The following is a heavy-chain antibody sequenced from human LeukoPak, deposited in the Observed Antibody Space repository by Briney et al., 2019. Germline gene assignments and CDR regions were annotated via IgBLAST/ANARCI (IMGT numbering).Heavy chain of an antibody. CDR2: INSDGSWT. CDR1: GNYC. Sequence: PGGSLRLSCAASGNYCMHWVRQAPGKGLVWVSHINSDGSWTGYADSVKGRFTISKDNAKNTVYLQMNNLRAEDTAVYYCVSFYETNWGRGTLVTVSS. D-gene: IGHD2-2*01. V-gene: IGHV3-74*01. J-gene: IGHJ4*02. CDR3: VSFYETN.